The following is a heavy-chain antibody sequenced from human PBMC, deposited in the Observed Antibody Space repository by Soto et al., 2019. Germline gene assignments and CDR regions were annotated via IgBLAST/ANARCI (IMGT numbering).Heavy chain of an antibody. J-gene: IGHJ3*02. CDR3: ARKTAVMIAEVAFDI. CDR1: GGSISSDTHY. CDR2: IYYSGST. Sequence: QLRLQESGPGLVKPSETLSLTCTVSGGSISSDTHYWGWIRQPPGKGLEWIGSIYYSGSTYYKPSSRSRVTTSVDTSKNQFSLKLTSVTAADTAMYSCARKTAVMIAEVAFDIWGQGTMINVSS. D-gene: IGHD2-21*01. V-gene: IGHV4-39*01.